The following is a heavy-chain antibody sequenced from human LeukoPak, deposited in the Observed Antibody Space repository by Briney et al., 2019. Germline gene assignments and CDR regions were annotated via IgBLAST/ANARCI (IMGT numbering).Heavy chain of an antibody. V-gene: IGHV5-51*01. CDR3: ARHSFGDFWSGYSDPYYYYMDV. J-gene: IGHJ6*03. CDR1: GYSFTSYW. Sequence: GESLKISCKGSGYSFTSYWIGWVRQMPGKGLEWMGIIYPGDSDTRYSPSFQGQVTISADKSISTAYLQWSSLKASDTAMYYCARHSFGDFWSGYSDPYYYYMDVWGKGTTVTVSS. CDR2: IYPGDSDT. D-gene: IGHD3-3*01.